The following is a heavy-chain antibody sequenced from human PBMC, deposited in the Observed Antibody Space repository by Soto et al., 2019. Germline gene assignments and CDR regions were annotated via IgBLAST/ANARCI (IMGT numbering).Heavy chain of an antibody. J-gene: IGHJ4*02. CDR2: IDPSDSYT. CDR1: GYSFTSYW. D-gene: IGHD3-22*01. CDR3: ATSSSYYYDTSGYYQP. V-gene: IGHV5-10-1*01. Sequence: GESLKISCKCSGYSFTSYWISWVRQMPGKGLEWMGRIDPSDSYTNYSPSFQGHVTISADKSISTAYLQWSSLKASDTAMYYCATSSSYYYDTSGYYQPWGQGTLVTVSS.